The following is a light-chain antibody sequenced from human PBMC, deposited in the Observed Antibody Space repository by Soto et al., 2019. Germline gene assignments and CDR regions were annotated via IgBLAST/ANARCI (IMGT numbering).Light chain of an antibody. CDR2: EDS. CDR3: SSYTSSGTLV. Sequence: QSALTQPASVSGSPGQSITISCTGTSSDVGGYNYVSWYQQHPGKAPKLMIYEDSNRPSGVSNRFSGSKSGNTASLTISGLQAEDEGDFYCSSYTSSGTLVFGGGTQLTVL. J-gene: IGLJ2*01. V-gene: IGLV2-14*01. CDR1: SSDVGGYNY.